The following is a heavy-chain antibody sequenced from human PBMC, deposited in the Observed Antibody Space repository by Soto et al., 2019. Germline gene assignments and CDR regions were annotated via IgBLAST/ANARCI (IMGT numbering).Heavy chain of an antibody. V-gene: IGHV1-18*01. D-gene: IGHD6-19*01. Sequence: ASVKVSCKASGYTFTSYGISWVRQAPGQGLEWMGWISAYNGNTNYAQKLQGRVTMTTDTSTSTAYMELRSLRSDDTAVYYCAREDSFRNSSGWYSDYYYGMDVRGQGTTVTVSS. J-gene: IGHJ6*02. CDR1: GYTFTSYG. CDR2: ISAYNGNT. CDR3: AREDSFRNSSGWYSDYYYGMDV.